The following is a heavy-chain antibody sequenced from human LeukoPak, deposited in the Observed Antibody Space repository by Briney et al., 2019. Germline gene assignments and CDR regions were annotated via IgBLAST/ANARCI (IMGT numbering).Heavy chain of an antibody. CDR1: GFTFSSYS. CDR2: ISSTSSYI. Sequence: GGSLRLSCAASGFTFSSYSMNWVRQAPGKGLEWVSSISSTSSYIYYADSVKGRFTISRDNAKNSLYLQINSLRAEDTAVYYCAREASYSSSWATFDFWGQGILVTVSS. V-gene: IGHV3-21*01. J-gene: IGHJ4*02. D-gene: IGHD6-13*01. CDR3: AREASYSSSWATFDF.